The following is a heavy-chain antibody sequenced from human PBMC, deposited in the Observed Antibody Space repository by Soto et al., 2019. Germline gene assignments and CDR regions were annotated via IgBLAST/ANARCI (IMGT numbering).Heavy chain of an antibody. CDR1: GFTFDDYT. D-gene: IGHD2-15*01. J-gene: IGHJ4*02. CDR2: ISWDGGST. CDR3: AKDQGYCSGGSCYFFDY. V-gene: IGHV3-43*01. Sequence: PGGSLRLSCAASGFTFDDYTMHWVRQAPGKGLEWVSLISWDGGSTYYADSVKGRFTISRDNSKNSLYLQMNSLRTEDTALYYCAKDQGYCSGGSCYFFDYWGQGTLVTVSS.